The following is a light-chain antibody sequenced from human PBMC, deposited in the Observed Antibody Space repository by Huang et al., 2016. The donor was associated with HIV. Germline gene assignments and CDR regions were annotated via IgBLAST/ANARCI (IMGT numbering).Light chain of an antibody. Sequence: EIVMTQSPATLSVSPGERATLSCRASQSVSSNLAWYQQKPGQAPRLLIDGASTSATGIPARFSGSGSGTEFTLTISSLQSEDFAVYYCQQYNNWPPKYTFGQGTKLEIK. CDR3: QQYNNWPPKYT. CDR1: QSVSSN. V-gene: IGKV3-15*01. J-gene: IGKJ2*01. CDR2: GAS.